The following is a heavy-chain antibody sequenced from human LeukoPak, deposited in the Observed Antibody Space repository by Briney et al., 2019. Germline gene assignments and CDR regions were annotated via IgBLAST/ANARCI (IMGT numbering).Heavy chain of an antibody. V-gene: IGHV4-39*07. CDR3: ARPPISMIVGHYYYYMDV. Sequence: SETLSLTCTVSGGSISSGSYYWGWIRQPPGKGLEWIGSIYHSGSTSYNPSLKSRVTISVDTSKNQFSLNLSSVTGADTAVYYCARPPISMIVGHYYYYMDVWGKGTTVTVSS. CDR2: IYHSGST. CDR1: GGSISSGSYY. J-gene: IGHJ6*03. D-gene: IGHD3-22*01.